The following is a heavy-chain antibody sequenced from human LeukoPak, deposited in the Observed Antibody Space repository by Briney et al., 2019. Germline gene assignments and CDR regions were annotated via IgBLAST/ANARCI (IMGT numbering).Heavy chain of an antibody. CDR3: ASGRWEPYDAFDI. D-gene: IGHD1-26*01. CDR2: INPNSGGT. J-gene: IGHJ3*02. Sequence: ASVKVSCKASGYTFTGYYMHWVRQAPGQGLEWMGWINPNSGGTNYAQKFQGRVTMTRDTSISTAYMELNRLRSDDTALYHCASGRWEPYDAFDIWGQGTMVTVSS. V-gene: IGHV1-2*02. CDR1: GYTFTGYY.